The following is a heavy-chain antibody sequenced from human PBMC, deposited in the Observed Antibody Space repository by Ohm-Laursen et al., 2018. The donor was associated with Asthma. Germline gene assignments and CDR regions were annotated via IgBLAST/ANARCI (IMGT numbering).Heavy chain of an antibody. Sequence: SLRLSCAASGLSPSTYWMTWVRQGPGKGPEWVAHIKEDGSETSYLDSLKGRMTISRDNAKNSVYLQMNSLRAEDTAVYYCARFGRDYRSHGLDVWGQGTTVTVSS. CDR3: ARFGRDYRSHGLDV. CDR1: GLSPSTYW. J-gene: IGHJ6*02. D-gene: IGHD4-11*01. V-gene: IGHV3-7*05. CDR2: IKEDGSET.